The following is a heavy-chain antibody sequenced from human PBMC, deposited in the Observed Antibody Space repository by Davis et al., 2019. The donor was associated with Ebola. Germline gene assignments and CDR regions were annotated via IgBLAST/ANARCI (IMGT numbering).Heavy chain of an antibody. D-gene: IGHD4-23*01. Sequence: PGGSLRLSCAVSGGSISSSNWWSWVRQPPGKGLEWMGVIYAGDSDTRYSPSFEGQVTISVDRYITTAYLQWSSLKASDTAMYYCARQESLYGSSDYWGQGTLVTVSS. CDR2: IYAGDSDT. V-gene: IGHV5-51*01. J-gene: IGHJ4*02. CDR3: ARQESLYGSSDY. CDR1: GGSISSSNW.